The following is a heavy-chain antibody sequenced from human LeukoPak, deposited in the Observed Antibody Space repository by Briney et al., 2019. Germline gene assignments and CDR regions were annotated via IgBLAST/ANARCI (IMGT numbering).Heavy chain of an antibody. D-gene: IGHD6-19*01. J-gene: IGHJ4*02. V-gene: IGHV1-2*02. Sequence: GESLKISCKASGYTFTGYYMHWVRQAPGQGLEWMGWINPNSGGTNYAQKFQGRVTMTRDTSISTAYMELSRLRSDDTAVYYCARGAYSSGWYMDYWGQGTLVTVSS. CDR1: GYTFTGYY. CDR2: INPNSGGT. CDR3: ARGAYSSGWYMDY.